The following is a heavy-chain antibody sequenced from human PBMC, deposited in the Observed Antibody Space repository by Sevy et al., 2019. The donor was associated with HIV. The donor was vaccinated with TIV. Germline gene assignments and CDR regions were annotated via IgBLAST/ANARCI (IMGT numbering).Heavy chain of an antibody. V-gene: IGHV4-59*08. CDR1: GGSITSLY. CDR3: AGENAWGRGYS. CDR2: IYYNGHI. J-gene: IGHJ4*02. D-gene: IGHD1-26*01. Sequence: GSLRLSCTVSGGSITSLYWNWIRQPPGKGLEWFANIYYNGHINYNPSLKSRVTFSLDTSKNQFSLRLSSVTAADTAMYYCAGENAWGRGYSWGQGTLVTVSS.